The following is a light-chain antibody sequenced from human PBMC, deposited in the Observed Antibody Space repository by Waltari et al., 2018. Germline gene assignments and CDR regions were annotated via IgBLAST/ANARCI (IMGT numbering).Light chain of an antibody. V-gene: IGKV3-20*01. CDR3: QHYVSLPAT. Sequence: EIVLTQSPGTLSLSPGERATLSCRASQSGSRTLAWYQQKPGQAPRLLNYGASTRATGMPERFSGGGSGTDFSLTISRLEPEDFAVYYCQHYVSLPATFGQGTKVEVK. CDR2: GAS. J-gene: IGKJ1*01. CDR1: QSGSRT.